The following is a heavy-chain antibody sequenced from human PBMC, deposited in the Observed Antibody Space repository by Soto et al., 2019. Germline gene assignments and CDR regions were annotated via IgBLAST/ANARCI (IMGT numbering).Heavy chain of an antibody. Sequence: QVQLVQSGAEVKKPGASVKVSCKASGYTFTSYGISWVRQAPGQGLEWMGWISAYNGNTNYAQKLQGRVTMTTDTSTSTVYMELRSLRSDDTAVYYCVRSQVVPGRAGYGMDVWGQGTTVTVSS. D-gene: IGHD2-2*01. CDR1: GYTFTSYG. V-gene: IGHV1-18*04. CDR3: VRSQVVPGRAGYGMDV. CDR2: ISAYNGNT. J-gene: IGHJ6*02.